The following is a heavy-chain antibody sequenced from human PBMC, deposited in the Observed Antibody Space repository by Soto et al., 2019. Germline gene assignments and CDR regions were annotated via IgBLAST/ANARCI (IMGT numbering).Heavy chain of an antibody. CDR2: ITPIDGST. CDR1: GYTFTTYY. V-gene: IGHV1-46*01. CDR3: ARAVYTKTAPIDY. J-gene: IGHJ4*02. D-gene: IGHD2-8*01. Sequence: QVQLVQSGAEVKNPGASVKVSCKASGYTFTTYYMHWLRQARGQGLEWMGIITPIDGSTRYDQKFKDRVTMTRDTSTSTVYMELSSLRSEETAVYYCARAVYTKTAPIDYWGQGTLVTVSS.